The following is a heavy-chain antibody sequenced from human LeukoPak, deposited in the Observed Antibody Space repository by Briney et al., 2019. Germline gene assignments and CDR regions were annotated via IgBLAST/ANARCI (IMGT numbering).Heavy chain of an antibody. J-gene: IGHJ4*02. V-gene: IGHV3-30*02. D-gene: IGHD3-10*01. CDR2: IRYDGSNK. Sequence: GGSLRLYCAASGFTFSSYGMHWVRQAPGKGLEWVAFIRYDGSNKYYADSVKGRFTISRDNSKNTLYLQMNSLRAEDTAVYYCAKDGSPKHVDFDYWGQGTLVTVSS. CDR1: GFTFSSYG. CDR3: AKDGSPKHVDFDY.